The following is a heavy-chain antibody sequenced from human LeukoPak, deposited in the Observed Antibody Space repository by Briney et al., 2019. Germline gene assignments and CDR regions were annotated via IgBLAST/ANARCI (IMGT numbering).Heavy chain of an antibody. V-gene: IGHV1-2*06. D-gene: IGHD3-10*01. CDR3: ARGLYYYGSAGEDYFDY. J-gene: IGHJ4*02. Sequence: ASVKVSCKASEYTFTGYFMHWVRQAPGQGLEWMGRINPKSGGANYAQKFQGRVTMTRDTSISTAYMELSRLRSDDTAVYYCARGLYYYGSAGEDYFDYWGQGTLVTVSS. CDR2: INPKSGGA. CDR1: EYTFTGYF.